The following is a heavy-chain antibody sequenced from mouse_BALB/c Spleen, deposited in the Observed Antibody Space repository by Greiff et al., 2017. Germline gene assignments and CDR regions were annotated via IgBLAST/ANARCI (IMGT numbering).Heavy chain of an antibody. D-gene: IGHD1-1*01. CDR2: ISSGSSTI. CDR1: GFTFSSFG. V-gene: IGHV5-17*02. J-gene: IGHJ3*01. Sequence: EVQLVESGGDLVKPGGFRKLSCAASGFTFSSFGMHWVRQAPEKGLEWVAYISSGSSTIYYADTVKGRFIISRDNPKNTLFLQMTSLRSEDTAMYYCASITAVVATPYWGQGTLVTVSA. CDR3: ASITAVVATPY.